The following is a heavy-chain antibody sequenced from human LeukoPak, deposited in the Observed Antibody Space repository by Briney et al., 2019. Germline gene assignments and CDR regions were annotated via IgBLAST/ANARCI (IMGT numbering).Heavy chain of an antibody. CDR3: ARARGAGELFFES. CDR1: GFTFSSYS. Sequence: PGGSLRLSCAASGFTFSSYSMNWVRQAPGKGLEWVSYISSSSSNIDYADSVKGRFTISRDKAKNSLYLQMNSLRDDDTAVYYCARARGAGELFFESWGQGTLVTVSS. V-gene: IGHV3-48*02. CDR2: ISSSSSNI. J-gene: IGHJ4*02. D-gene: IGHD3-10*01.